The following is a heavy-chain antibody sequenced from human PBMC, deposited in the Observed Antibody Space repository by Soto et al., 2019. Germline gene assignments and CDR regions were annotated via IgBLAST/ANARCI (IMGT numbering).Heavy chain of an antibody. Sequence: SVKVSCKASGGTFSSYAISWVRQAPGQGLEWMGGIIPIFGTANYAQKFQGRVTITADESTSPAYMELSSLRSEDTAVYYCERLGIAAAENHWFDPWGQGTLVTVSS. D-gene: IGHD6-13*01. CDR2: IIPIFGTA. CDR3: ERLGIAAAENHWFDP. CDR1: GGTFSSYA. J-gene: IGHJ5*02. V-gene: IGHV1-69*13.